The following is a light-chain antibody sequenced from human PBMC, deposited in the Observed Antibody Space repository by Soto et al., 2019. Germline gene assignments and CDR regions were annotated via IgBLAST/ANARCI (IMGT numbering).Light chain of an antibody. J-gene: IGLJ2*01. CDR1: SSDVGGYNY. CDR2: DVS. Sequence: QSALTQPASVSGSPGQSITISCTGSSSDVGGYNYVSWYQQHPGKAPKLMIYDVSNRPSGVSNRFSGSKSGNTASLTISGLQSEDEADYYCSSYSSSRIDVVFGGGTKLTVL. V-gene: IGLV2-14*03. CDR3: SSYSSSRIDVV.